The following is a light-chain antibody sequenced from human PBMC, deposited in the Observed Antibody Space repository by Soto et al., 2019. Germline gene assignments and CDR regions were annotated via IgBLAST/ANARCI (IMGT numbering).Light chain of an antibody. V-gene: IGLV1-40*01. CDR1: SSNIGAGND. Sequence: QSVLTQPPSMSGAPGQRVTISCTGSSSNIGAGNDVHWYQLLPGTAPKLLISGNDNRPSGVSDRFSGSKSGTSASLAITGLQAEDAADYYCQSYDSSLSALVFGGGTQLTVL. CDR3: QSYDSSLSALV. J-gene: IGLJ2*01. CDR2: GND.